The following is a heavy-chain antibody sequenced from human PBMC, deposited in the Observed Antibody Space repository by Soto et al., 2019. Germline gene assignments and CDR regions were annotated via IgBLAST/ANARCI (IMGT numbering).Heavy chain of an antibody. D-gene: IGHD3-3*01. CDR3: ARVGRPYDFWSEQTHYYYCMDV. CDR1: GGTFSSYA. J-gene: IGHJ6*02. Sequence: QVQLVQSGAEVKKPGSSVKVSCKASGGTFSSYAISWVRQAPGQGLEWMGGIIPMFGTANYAQKVQGRVTITADESTSTAYMELSSLRYEDTDVYYCARVGRPYDFWSEQTHYYYCMDVWGQGTTVTVSS. V-gene: IGHV1-69*12. CDR2: IIPMFGTA.